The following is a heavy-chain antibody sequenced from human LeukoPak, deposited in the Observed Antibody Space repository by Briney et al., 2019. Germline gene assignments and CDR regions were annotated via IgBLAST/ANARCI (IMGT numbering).Heavy chain of an antibody. J-gene: IGHJ3*02. CDR3: ARGPAYYYDSSAQGGAFDI. Sequence: SETLSLTCTVSGGSISSSSYYWSWIRQPPGKGLEWIGEINHSGSTNYNPSLKSRVTISVDTSKNQFSLKLSSVTAADTAVYYCARGPAYYYDSSAQGGAFDIWGQGTMVTVSS. V-gene: IGHV4-39*07. D-gene: IGHD3-22*01. CDR2: INHSGST. CDR1: GGSISSSSYY.